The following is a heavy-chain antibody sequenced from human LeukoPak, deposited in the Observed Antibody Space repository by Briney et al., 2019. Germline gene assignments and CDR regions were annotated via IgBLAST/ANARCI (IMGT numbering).Heavy chain of an antibody. CDR2: ISYDGSNK. D-gene: IGHD2-21*01. V-gene: IGHV3-30*19. Sequence: GGSLRLSCAASGFTYSSYGMHWVRQAPGKGLEWVAVISYDGSNKYYADSVKGRFTISRDNSKNTLYLQMNSLRAEDTAVYYCARASPYPDPVITDYYGMDVWGQGTTVTVSS. CDR1: GFTYSSYG. CDR3: ARASPYPDPVITDYYGMDV. J-gene: IGHJ6*02.